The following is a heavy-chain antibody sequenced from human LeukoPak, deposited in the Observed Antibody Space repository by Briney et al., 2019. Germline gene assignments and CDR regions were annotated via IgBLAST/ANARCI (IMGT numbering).Heavy chain of an antibody. D-gene: IGHD4-11*01. V-gene: IGHV3-23*01. Sequence: GGSLRLSCAASGFSFSSYSMNWVRQAPGKGLEWVSTISGRTDGPYYADSVKGRFTTSRDNSRNTMYLQINNVRAEDTAVYYCARGTTVTTHYYYYYMDVWGKGTTVTVSS. CDR1: GFSFSSYS. CDR3: ARGTTVTTHYYYYYMDV. J-gene: IGHJ6*03. CDR2: ISGRTDGP.